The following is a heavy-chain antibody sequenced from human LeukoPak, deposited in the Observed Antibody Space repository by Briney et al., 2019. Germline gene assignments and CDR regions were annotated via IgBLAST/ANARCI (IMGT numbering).Heavy chain of an antibody. V-gene: IGHV4-34*01. CDR2: INHSGST. CDR3: ARGRQLVFDY. CDR1: GGSFSGYY. Sequence: SETLSLTCAVYGGSFSGYYWSWIRQPPGRGLEWIGEINHSGSTNYNPSLKSRVTISVDTSKNQFSLKLSSVTAADTAVYYCARGRQLVFDYWGQGTLVTVSS. D-gene: IGHD6-6*01. J-gene: IGHJ4*02.